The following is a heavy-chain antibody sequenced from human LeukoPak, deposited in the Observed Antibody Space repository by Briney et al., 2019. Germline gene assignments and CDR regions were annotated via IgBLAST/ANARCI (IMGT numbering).Heavy chain of an antibody. J-gene: IGHJ4*02. D-gene: IGHD2-15*01. Sequence: ASAKVSCKASGYTFTGYYMHWVRQAPGQGLEWMGWIDPNSGGTNSAQNFQGRVTMTRDTSISTAYMEVSRLRSDDTAVYHCARAPRGYCSGGSCFDSWGQGTLLTVSS. CDR1: GYTFTGYY. CDR3: ARAPRGYCSGGSCFDS. V-gene: IGHV1-2*02. CDR2: IDPNSGGT.